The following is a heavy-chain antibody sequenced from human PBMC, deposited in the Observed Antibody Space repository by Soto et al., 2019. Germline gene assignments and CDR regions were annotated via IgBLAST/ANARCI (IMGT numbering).Heavy chain of an antibody. CDR3: AKDLEVLSARFES. CDR2: ISASGGRT. V-gene: IGHV3-23*01. Sequence: PGGSLRLSCRASGFTFGNYAMAWVRQAPGKGLEWVSGISASGGRTYYADSAKGRFTISRDNSNNTLYLQMSSLRAEDTAVYYCAKDLEVLSARFESWGQGAQVTVSS. J-gene: IGHJ4*02. D-gene: IGHD2-15*01. CDR1: GFTFGNYA.